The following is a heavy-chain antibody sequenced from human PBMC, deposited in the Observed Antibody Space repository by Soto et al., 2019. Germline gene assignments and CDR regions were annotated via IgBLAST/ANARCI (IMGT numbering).Heavy chain of an antibody. CDR2: IYYSGST. D-gene: IGHD3-3*01. CDR1: GGSISSGGYY. Sequence: PSETLSLTCTVSGGSISSGGYYWSWIRQHPGKGLEWIGYIYYSGSTYYNPSLKSRVTISVDTSKNQFSLKLSSVTAADTAVYYCARCPYDFWIKKNWFDPWGQGTLVTVPS. CDR3: ARCPYDFWIKKNWFDP. J-gene: IGHJ5*02. V-gene: IGHV4-31*03.